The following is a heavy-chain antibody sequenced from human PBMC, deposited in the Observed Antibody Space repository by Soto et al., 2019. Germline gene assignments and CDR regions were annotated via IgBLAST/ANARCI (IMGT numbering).Heavy chain of an antibody. CDR3: AKPLGSERYLPFDY. CDR2: ISGSGENT. D-gene: IGHD3-10*01. Sequence: EVQLLESGGGLVQPGGSLRLSCAASGFTFSIYGLSWVRQAPGKGLEWVSAISGSGENTYYADSVKGRFTISRDNPKNTLYLQMNSLRAEDTAVYYCAKPLGSERYLPFDYWGQGTLVTVSS. CDR1: GFTFSIYG. J-gene: IGHJ4*02. V-gene: IGHV3-23*01.